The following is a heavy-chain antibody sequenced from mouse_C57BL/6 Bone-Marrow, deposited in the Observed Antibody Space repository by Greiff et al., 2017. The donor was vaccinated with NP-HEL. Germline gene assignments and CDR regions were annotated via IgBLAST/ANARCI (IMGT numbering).Heavy chain of an antibody. D-gene: IGHD2-5*01. J-gene: IGHJ3*01. V-gene: IGHV6-3*01. Sequence: EVKLMESGGGLVQPGGSMKLSCVASGFTFSNYWMNWVRQSPEKGLEWVAQIRLKSNNYATHYAESGKGMFTISRDYSKSSVYLQMNNLRADDTGIYYCTEAYYSNGGADAYWGQGTLVTVSA. CDR2: IRLKSNNYAT. CDR3: TEAYYSNGGADAY. CDR1: GFTFSNYW.